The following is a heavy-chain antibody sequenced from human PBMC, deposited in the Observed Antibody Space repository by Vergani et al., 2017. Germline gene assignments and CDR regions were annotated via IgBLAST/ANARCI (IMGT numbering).Heavy chain of an antibody. J-gene: IGHJ6*03. V-gene: IGHV4-34*01. CDR3: ARVNTETNGHLYYYYYMDV. D-gene: IGHD4-11*01. CDR2: IDHTGRP. Sequence: QVQLQQWGGGLLKPSETLSLTCVVNGGSFTSYHWTWIRQSPGEGLEWVGDIDHTGRPDYNPSVKSRLTMSVGKSRNQFSLTLNSVTATDTAIYFCARVNTETNGHLYYYYYMDVWGQGTAVTVS. CDR1: GGSFTSYH.